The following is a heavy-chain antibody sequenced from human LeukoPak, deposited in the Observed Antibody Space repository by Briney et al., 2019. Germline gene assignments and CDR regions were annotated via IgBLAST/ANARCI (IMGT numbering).Heavy chain of an antibody. V-gene: IGHV3-48*01. J-gene: IGHJ4*02. Sequence: GGSLRLSCAASGFTFSSSSMNWVRQAPGKGLEWVSCISSSSNTIYYADSVKGRFTISRDNAKDSLYLQMNSLRAEDTAVYYCARDYYDSSGHFDYWGQGTLVTVSS. CDR1: GFTFSSSS. CDR3: ARDYYDSSGHFDY. D-gene: IGHD3-22*01. CDR2: ISSSSNTI.